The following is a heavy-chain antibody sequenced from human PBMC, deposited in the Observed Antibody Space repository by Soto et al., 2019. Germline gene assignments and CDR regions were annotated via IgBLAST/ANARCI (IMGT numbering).Heavy chain of an antibody. Sequence: GGSLRLSCAASVFTFIDAWMSWVRQAPGKGLEWVGRIKSKTDGGTTDYAAPVKGRFTISRDDSKNTLYLQMNSLKTEDTAVYYCTTDHGYSSADYWGQGTLVTVSS. D-gene: IGHD6-19*01. CDR3: TTDHGYSSADY. V-gene: IGHV3-15*01. CDR2: IKSKTDGGTT. J-gene: IGHJ4*02. CDR1: VFTFIDAW.